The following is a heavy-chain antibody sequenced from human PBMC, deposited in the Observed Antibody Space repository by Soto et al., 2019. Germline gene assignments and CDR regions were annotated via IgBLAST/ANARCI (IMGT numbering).Heavy chain of an antibody. CDR1: GFTFSSYA. D-gene: IGHD2-21*01. V-gene: IGHV3-64*01. J-gene: IGHJ6*01. CDR2: ITSNGGNT. Sequence: PGGSLRLSCAASGFTFSSYAMHWVRQAPGKGLEYVSAITSNGGNTDYASSVKGRFTISRDNSKNTLYLQMGSLRAEDMAVYYCARRIPFGYGMDVWGQGTPVTVSS. CDR3: ARRIPFGYGMDV.